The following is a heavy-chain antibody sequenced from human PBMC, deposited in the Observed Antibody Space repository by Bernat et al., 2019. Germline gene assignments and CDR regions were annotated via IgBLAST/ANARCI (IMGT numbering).Heavy chain of an antibody. J-gene: IGHJ4*02. Sequence: EVQLLESGGGLVQPGGSLRLSCAASGFSFSSYAMSWVRQAPGKVLEWVSAISGSGGSTYYADSVKGRFTISRDNSKNTLYLQMNSLNAEDTAVDYCAKDRRWDGYCGSTSCTVDYWGQGTLVTVSS. V-gene: IGHV3-23*01. CDR3: AKDRRWDGYCGSTSCTVDY. D-gene: IGHD2-2*01. CDR2: ISGSGGST. CDR1: GFSFSSYA.